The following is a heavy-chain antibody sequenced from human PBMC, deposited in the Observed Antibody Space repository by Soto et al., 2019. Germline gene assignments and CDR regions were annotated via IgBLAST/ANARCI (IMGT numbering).Heavy chain of an antibody. CDR2: IKLDGSER. Sequence: EVQLVESGGGLVQPGGSLRLSCAASGFTVSSVRSYWMSWVRQAPGKGLEWVANIKLDGSERYYVDSVKGRFTISRDDARNSLYLQMNSLRAEDTAIYYCARGYYWGQGTLVSVSS. J-gene: IGHJ4*02. CDR1: GFTVSSVRSYW. CDR3: ARGYY. D-gene: IGHD2-15*01. V-gene: IGHV3-7*01.